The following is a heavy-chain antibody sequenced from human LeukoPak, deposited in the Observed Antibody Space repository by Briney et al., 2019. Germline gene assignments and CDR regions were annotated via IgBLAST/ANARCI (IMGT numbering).Heavy chain of an antibody. J-gene: IGHJ4*01. V-gene: IGHV3-11*01. Sequence: PGGSLRLSCAASGLTFSDYWMSWFRQDPGKGLEWVAYISSISGTTKYYADSVKGRFTISRDNAKNSLYLQMNSLRAEDTAVYYYTRLGIIIAAGTVDYWGQGALVTVSS. CDR2: ISSISGTTK. D-gene: IGHD6-13*01. CDR1: GLTFSDYW. CDR3: TRLGIIIAAGTVDY.